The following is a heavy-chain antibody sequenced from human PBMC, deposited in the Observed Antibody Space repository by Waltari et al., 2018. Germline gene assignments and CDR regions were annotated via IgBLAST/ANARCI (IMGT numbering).Heavy chain of an antibody. D-gene: IGHD3-22*01. J-gene: IGHJ5*02. CDR2: ISAYNGNT. Sequence: QVQLVQSGAEVKKPGASVKVSCKASGYTFTSYGISWVRQARGQGLEWMGWISAYNGNTNYAQKLQGRVTMTTDTSTSTAYMELRSLRSDDTAVYYCARDRAGYYDSSGYSGKFDPWGQGTLVTVSS. CDR3: ARDRAGYYDSSGYSGKFDP. CDR1: GYTFTSYG. V-gene: IGHV1-18*01.